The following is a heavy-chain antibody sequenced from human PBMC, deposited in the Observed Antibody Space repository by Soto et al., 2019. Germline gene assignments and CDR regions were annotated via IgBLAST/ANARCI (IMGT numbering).Heavy chain of an antibody. CDR2: MHRNGGST. CDR3: ARDHRWGYEYGDYGDS. D-gene: IGHD4-17*01. Sequence: EVQLVESGGGVVRPGGSLRLACAVSGFSLDEYCMSWVRQAPGKGPEWVSGMHRNGGSTGYADSVKGRFTISRDDAKNSLYLQMNSLRAEDTAFYYCARDHRWGYEYGDYGDSWGHGTLVTVSS. J-gene: IGHJ5*01. CDR1: GFSLDEYC. V-gene: IGHV3-20*04.